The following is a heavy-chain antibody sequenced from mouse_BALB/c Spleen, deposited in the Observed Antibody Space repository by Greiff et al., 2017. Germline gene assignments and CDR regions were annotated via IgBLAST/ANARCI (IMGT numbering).Heavy chain of an antibody. CDR1: GYSFTSYW. CDR3: TRRYYGSSYAMDY. V-gene: IGHV1-5*01. Sequence: EVQLQQSGTVLARPGASVKMSCKASGYSFTSYWMHWVKQRPGQGLEWIGAIYPGNSDTSYNQKFKGKAKLTAVTSASTAYMELSSLTNEDSAVYYCTRRYYGSSYAMDYWGQGTSVTVSS. J-gene: IGHJ4*01. CDR2: IYPGNSDT. D-gene: IGHD1-1*01.